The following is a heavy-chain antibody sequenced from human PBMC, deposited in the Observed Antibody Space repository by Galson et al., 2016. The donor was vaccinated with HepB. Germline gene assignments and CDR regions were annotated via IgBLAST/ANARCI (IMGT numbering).Heavy chain of an antibody. D-gene: IGHD2-21*02. CDR2: TDSTSRYI. J-gene: IGHJ4*02. CDR1: GFTFSTYS. V-gene: IGHV3-21*01. CDR3: ATAEDCFGDCPQKYYLDY. Sequence: SLRLSCAASGFTFSTYSMNWVRLAPGKGLEWVSSTDSTSRYIYYADSVRGRFTISRDNAQKSLYLQMNSLRAEDTALYYCATAEDCFGDCPQKYYLDYWGRGTLVTVSS.